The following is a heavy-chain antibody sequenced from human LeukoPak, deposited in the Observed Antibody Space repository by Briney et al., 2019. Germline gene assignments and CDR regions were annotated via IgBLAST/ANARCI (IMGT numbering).Heavy chain of an antibody. CDR3: ARWVATIVAYHMDV. CDR2: INPNSGGT. CDR1: GYTFTRYY. V-gene: IGHV1-2*02. D-gene: IGHD5-12*01. J-gene: IGHJ6*03. Sequence: GASVKVSCKASGYTFTRYYMHWVRQAPGQGLEWMGWINPNSGGTNYAQKFQGRVTMTRDTSISTAYMELSRLRSVDTAVYYCARWVATIVAYHMDVWGKGATVSVCS.